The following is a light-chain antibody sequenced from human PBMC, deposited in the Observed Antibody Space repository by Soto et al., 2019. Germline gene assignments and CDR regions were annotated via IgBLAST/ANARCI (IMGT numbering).Light chain of an antibody. V-gene: IGKV3-15*01. J-gene: IGKJ1*01. CDR3: QQFGTSPS. Sequence: ETLMTPSPATLSVSPGERATLSCRASQSVNNNLAWYQQKLGQAPRVLIYGASTRATGIPARFTGSGSGTEFTLTISSLQSEDFAVYYCQQFGTSPSFGQGTKVDI. CDR2: GAS. CDR1: QSVNNN.